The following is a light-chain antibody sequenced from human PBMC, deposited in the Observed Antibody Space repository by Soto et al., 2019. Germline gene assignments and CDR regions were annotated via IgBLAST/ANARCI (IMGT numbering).Light chain of an antibody. Sequence: QSVLTQPPSVSGAPGQRVTISCTGTSSDIGSYKLVSWYQQYPGKAPKLMIYEVSGRPSGVSNRFSGSKSGNTASLTISGLQAEDEADYYCCSYTSSRTLVFGGGTKVTVL. CDR3: CSYTSSRTLV. CDR2: EVS. CDR1: SSDIGSYKL. V-gene: IGLV2-23*02. J-gene: IGLJ2*01.